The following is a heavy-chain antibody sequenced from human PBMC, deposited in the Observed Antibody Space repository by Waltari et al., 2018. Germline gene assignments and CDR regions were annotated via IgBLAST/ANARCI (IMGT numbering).Heavy chain of an antibody. CDR1: GFTFSTSG. D-gene: IGHD1-7*01. V-gene: IGHV3-33*01. CDR2: IVYYGSNK. Sequence: QVQLVESGGGVVQPGRSLRLSCAASGFTFSTSGMDWVRKAPGKGLGWVALIVYYGSNKYYEDSVKVRFTISRYNSKNTLYLQMNSLRAEDTAVYYCARAESITGTTCDYWGQGTLVTVSS. J-gene: IGHJ4*02. CDR3: ARAESITGTTCDY.